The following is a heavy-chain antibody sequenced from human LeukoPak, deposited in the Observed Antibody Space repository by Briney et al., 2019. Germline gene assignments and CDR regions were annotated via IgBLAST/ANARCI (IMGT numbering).Heavy chain of an antibody. CDR3: ARDYGDYGNLGYFDY. J-gene: IGHJ4*02. D-gene: IGHD4-17*01. Sequence: GGSLRLSCAASGFTFSSYAMHWVRQAPGKGLEWVAVISYDGSNKYYADSVKGRFTISRDNSKNTLYLQMNSLRAEDTAVYYCARDYGDYGNLGYFDYWGQGTLVTVSS. CDR2: ISYDGSNK. CDR1: GFTFSSYA. V-gene: IGHV3-30-3*01.